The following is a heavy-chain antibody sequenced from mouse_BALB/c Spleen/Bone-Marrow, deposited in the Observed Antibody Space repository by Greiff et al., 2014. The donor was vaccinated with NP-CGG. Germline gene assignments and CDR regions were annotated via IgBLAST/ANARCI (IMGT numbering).Heavy chain of an antibody. D-gene: IGHD2-4*01. V-gene: IGHV5-9-1*01. Sequence: EVMLVESGGGLAKPGGSLQLSCAASGFTFSTYAMSWVRQTPEKRLEWVATISSSGSYTYYPDSVKGRFTISRDNAKNTLYLQMSSLRSEDTAMFYCSRLRMITKYFDVWGAGTTVTVSS. CDR2: ISSSGSYT. J-gene: IGHJ1*01. CDR3: SRLRMITKYFDV. CDR1: GFTFSTYA.